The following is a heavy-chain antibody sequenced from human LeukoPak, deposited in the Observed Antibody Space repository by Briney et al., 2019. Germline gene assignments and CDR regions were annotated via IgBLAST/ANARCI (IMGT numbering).Heavy chain of an antibody. J-gene: IGHJ5*02. Sequence: PGGSLRLSCTASGFTFSSYWMHWVRQAPGKGLVWVSRVNSDGTSTSYADSVTGRFTISRDNAKNTLYLQINSLTAEDTAVYYCVRIAAAGPSWGRGTLGTVSS. CDR1: GFTFSSYW. CDR2: VNSDGTST. D-gene: IGHD6-13*01. CDR3: VRIAAAGPS. V-gene: IGHV3-74*01.